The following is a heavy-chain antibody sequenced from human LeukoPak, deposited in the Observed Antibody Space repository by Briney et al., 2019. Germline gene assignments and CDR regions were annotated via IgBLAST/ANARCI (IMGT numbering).Heavy chain of an antibody. CDR1: GGTFSSYA. CDR2: IIPIFGTA. V-gene: IGHV1-69*05. Sequence: ASVKVSCKASGGTFSSYAIGWVRQAPGHRLEWRGGIIPIFGTANYAPKFQGRVTITTDESTSTAYMELSSLRSEDTAVYYCVVGYYDSSGHAYFDYWGQGTLVTVSS. D-gene: IGHD3-22*01. J-gene: IGHJ4*02. CDR3: VVGYYDSSGHAYFDY.